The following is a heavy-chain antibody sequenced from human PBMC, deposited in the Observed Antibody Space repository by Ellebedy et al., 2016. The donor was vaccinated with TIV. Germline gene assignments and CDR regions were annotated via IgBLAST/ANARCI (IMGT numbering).Heavy chain of an antibody. CDR1: GYSFTNYW. J-gene: IGHJ6*03. Sequence: GESLKISCQGSGYSFTNYWIGWVRRVPGKGLEWMGIIYPDDSDTRYSPTFRGQVTISADKSISTAYLQWSRLKASDTAMYFCARHGYGANRYYYFYMDVWGKGTTVTVSS. CDR2: IYPDDSDT. D-gene: IGHD4-23*01. V-gene: IGHV5-51*01. CDR3: ARHGYGANRYYYFYMDV.